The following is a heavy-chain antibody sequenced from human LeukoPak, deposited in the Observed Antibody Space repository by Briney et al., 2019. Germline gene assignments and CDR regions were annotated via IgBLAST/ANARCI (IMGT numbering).Heavy chain of an antibody. CDR1: GFTLRSYW. V-gene: IGHV3-74*01. Sequence: RGSLRLSCAASGFTLRSYWMHWVRQAPGKGLVWVSRINTDGSSTTYADSVKGRFTISRDNAKNTLYLQMDSLRAEDTAVYYCARRGVPAATSFYFDYWGQGTLVTVSS. CDR3: ARRGVPAATSFYFDY. CDR2: INTDGSST. D-gene: IGHD2-2*01. J-gene: IGHJ4*02.